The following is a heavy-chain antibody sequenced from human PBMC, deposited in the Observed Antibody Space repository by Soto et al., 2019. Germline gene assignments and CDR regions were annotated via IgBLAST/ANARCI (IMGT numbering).Heavy chain of an antibody. J-gene: IGHJ5*02. Sequence: ASLKISCNSSGYTLTRYDMHWVLQAPVQMLEWMGWINAGNGNTKYPQKFQGRVTITRDTSASTAYMALSSLRSEDTAVYYCARDKSITIFGVVRGFDPWGQGTLVTVAS. CDR1: GYTLTRYD. D-gene: IGHD3-3*01. CDR2: INAGNGNT. CDR3: ARDKSITIFGVVRGFDP. V-gene: IGHV1-3*01.